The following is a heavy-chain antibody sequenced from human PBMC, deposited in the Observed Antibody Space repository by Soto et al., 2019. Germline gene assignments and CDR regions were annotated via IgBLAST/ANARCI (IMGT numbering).Heavy chain of an antibody. J-gene: IGHJ4*02. CDR2: ISRDEKIK. CDR1: GFIFSNFG. CDR3: ARGLRSVLDY. V-gene: IGHV3-33*01. D-gene: IGHD6-6*01. Sequence: QVQLVESGGGVVQPGGSLRLSWVASGFIFSNFGMHWVRQAPGKGLEWVEVISRDEKIKQYADSVRGRFAISRDNSKNTLYLQMTSLRAEDTAIYYCARGLRSVLDYWGQGTLVTVSS.